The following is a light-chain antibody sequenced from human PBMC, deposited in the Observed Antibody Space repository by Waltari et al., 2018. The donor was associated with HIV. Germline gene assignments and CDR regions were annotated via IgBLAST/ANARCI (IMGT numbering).Light chain of an antibody. CDR2: KDT. Sequence: QSVLTQPPSASGTPGQRVTISCSGSSSTIENDNVYWYQQLTGAAPRLLIYKDTPRPSGVPDRFTGSKSGTSASLAISGLRSEDEADYYCVGWDSRLSGYVFGTGTKVTVL. CDR3: VGWDSRLSGYV. J-gene: IGLJ1*01. CDR1: SSTIENDN. V-gene: IGLV1-47*01.